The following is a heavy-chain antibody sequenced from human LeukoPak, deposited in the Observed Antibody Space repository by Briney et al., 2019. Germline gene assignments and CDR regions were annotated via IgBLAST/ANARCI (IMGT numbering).Heavy chain of an antibody. CDR2: YSGGGSGT. D-gene: IGHD3-22*01. CDR3: AKAVGSSGYFSRDAFDI. Sequence: QAGGPLRLSCAPSGFTFSSYAMSGVRQAPGKGLEWVTVYSGGGSGTYYADSEGHRFTLSRDNSKNTVYPQMNSLRAENTAIYFCAKAVGSSGYFSRDAFDIWGQETMVSVSS. V-gene: IGHV3-23*01. CDR1: GFTFSSYA. J-gene: IGHJ3*02.